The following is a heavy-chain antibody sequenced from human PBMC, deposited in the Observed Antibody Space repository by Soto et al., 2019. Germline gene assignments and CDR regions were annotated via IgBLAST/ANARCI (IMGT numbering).Heavy chain of an antibody. CDR3: AKDPNGDYIGAFDN. Sequence: EVQMLESGGGLVQPGGSLRLSCTAPGLTFSSYAMTWVRQAPGKGLEWVSSITGSGNYARYGDSVKGRFTTSRDNSKNSLYLHMNSLRVEDTAVYYCAKDPNGDYIGAFDNWGQGTMVTVSS. D-gene: IGHD4-17*01. V-gene: IGHV3-23*01. CDR1: GLTFSSYA. CDR2: ITGSGNYA. J-gene: IGHJ3*02.